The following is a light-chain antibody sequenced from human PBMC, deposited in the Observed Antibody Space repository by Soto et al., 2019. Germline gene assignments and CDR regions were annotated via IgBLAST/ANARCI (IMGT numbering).Light chain of an antibody. Sequence: DIVLTQSPATLSVSPGDTVTLSCRASESLFGFLAWYQQKPGQAPRLLMYGVSTRATGIPARFSGGGSATDFTRTISSLQSEDSAFSFCQSYNDWPFASGLGTRLEI. CDR1: ESLFGF. V-gene: IGKV3-15*01. CDR2: GVS. CDR3: QSYNDWPFA. J-gene: IGKJ2*01.